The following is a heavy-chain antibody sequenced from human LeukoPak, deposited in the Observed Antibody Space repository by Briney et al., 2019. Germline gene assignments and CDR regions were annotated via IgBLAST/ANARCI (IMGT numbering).Heavy chain of an antibody. Sequence: ASVKVSCKASGYTFTSYGISWVRQAPGQGLEWMGWISAYNGNTNYAQKLQGRVTMTTDTSTSTAYMELRSLRSDDTAVYYCARVVRGYYYGSYYYYMDVWGKGTTVTVSS. CDR3: ARVVRGYYYGSYYYYMDV. J-gene: IGHJ6*03. D-gene: IGHD3-22*01. CDR2: ISAYNGNT. V-gene: IGHV1-18*01. CDR1: GYTFTSYG.